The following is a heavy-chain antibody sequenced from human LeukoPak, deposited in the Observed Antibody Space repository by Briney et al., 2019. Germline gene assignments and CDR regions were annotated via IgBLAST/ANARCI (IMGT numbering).Heavy chain of an antibody. J-gene: IGHJ6*03. CDR2: INWNGGNT. CDR1: GFTFDDYG. V-gene: IGHV3-20*04. CDR3: ARAYSGYENYYYYYYMDV. Sequence: GGSLRLSCAASGFTFDDYGMSWVRQAPGKGLEWVSGINWNGGNTVYADSVKSRFTISRDNAKNSLYLQMNSLRAEDTALYYCARAYSGYENYYYYYYMDVWGKGTTVTVSS. D-gene: IGHD5-12*01.